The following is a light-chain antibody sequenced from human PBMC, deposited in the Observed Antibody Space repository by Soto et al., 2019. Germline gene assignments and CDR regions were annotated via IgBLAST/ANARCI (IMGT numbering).Light chain of an antibody. J-gene: IGKJ4*01. CDR1: QSISTY. Sequence: EIVLTQSPATLSLSPGERATLSCRASQSISTYLAWYQQKPGQAPRLLIYDASNRATGIPARFSGSGSGTDFTLTISSLEPEDFAVYCCQQRSYWLTFGEGTKVEIK. V-gene: IGKV3-11*01. CDR2: DAS. CDR3: QQRSYWLT.